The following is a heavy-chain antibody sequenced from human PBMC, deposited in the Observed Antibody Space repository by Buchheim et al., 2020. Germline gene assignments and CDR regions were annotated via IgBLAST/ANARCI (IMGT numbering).Heavy chain of an antibody. D-gene: IGHD3-22*01. CDR3: ARGDSYYYDSGGYFYFFDY. CDR2: IYSGGST. CDR1: GFTVSSNY. Sequence: EVQLVESGGGLVQPGGSLRLSCAASGFTVSSNYMTWVRQAPGKGLEWVSVIYSGGSTHYPDSVTGRFTISRDNSKNSLYLQMNSLRAEDTAVYYCARGDSYYYDSGGYFYFFDYWGQGTL. J-gene: IGHJ4*02. V-gene: IGHV3-66*01.